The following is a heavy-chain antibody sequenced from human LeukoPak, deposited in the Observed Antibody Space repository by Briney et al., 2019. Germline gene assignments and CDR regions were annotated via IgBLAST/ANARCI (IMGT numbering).Heavy chain of an antibody. Sequence: GGSLRLSCAASGFTFSSYAMSWVRQAPGKGLEWVSYISSSSSTIYYADSVKGRFTISRDNAKNSLYLQMNSLRAEDTAVYYCARDRVIGYSYGRGDNWFDPWGQGTLVTVSS. CDR2: ISSSSSTI. CDR3: ARDRVIGYSYGRGDNWFDP. V-gene: IGHV3-48*01. D-gene: IGHD5-18*01. CDR1: GFTFSSYA. J-gene: IGHJ5*02.